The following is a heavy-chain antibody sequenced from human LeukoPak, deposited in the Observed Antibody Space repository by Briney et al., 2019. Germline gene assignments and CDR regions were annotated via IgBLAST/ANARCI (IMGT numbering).Heavy chain of an antibody. Sequence: SETLSLTCAVYGGSFSGYYWSCIRQPPGKGLEWIGEINHSGSTNYNLSLKSRVTISVDTSKNQFSLKLSSVTAADTAVYYCARGGYYYDSSGSYYFDYWGQGTLVTVSS. CDR3: ARGGYYYDSSGSYYFDY. CDR1: GGSFSGYY. J-gene: IGHJ4*02. D-gene: IGHD3-22*01. V-gene: IGHV4-34*01. CDR2: INHSGST.